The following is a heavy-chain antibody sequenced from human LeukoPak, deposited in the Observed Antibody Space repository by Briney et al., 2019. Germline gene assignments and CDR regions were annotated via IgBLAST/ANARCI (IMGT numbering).Heavy chain of an antibody. CDR2: ISHSGST. D-gene: IGHD2-2*01. J-gene: IGHJ5*02. V-gene: IGHV4-34*01. CDR3: ARGGYQLPMVRNWFDP. CDR1: GGSFSGYY. Sequence: SETLSLTCAVYGGSFSGYYWSWIRQPPGKGLEWIGEISHSGSTNYNPSLKSRVTISVDTSKNQFSLKLSSVTAADTAVYYCARGGYQLPMVRNWFDPWGQGTLVTVSS.